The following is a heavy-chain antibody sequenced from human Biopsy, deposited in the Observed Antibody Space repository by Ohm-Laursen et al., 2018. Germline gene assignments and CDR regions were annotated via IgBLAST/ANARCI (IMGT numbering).Heavy chain of an antibody. CDR2: RIPYFNTI. CDR3: VGGQRGPPIGVTVPGDAFDL. CDR1: GVTFDTYA. J-gene: IGHJ3*01. D-gene: IGHD2/OR15-2a*01. Sequence: ESSVKVSCKASGVTFDTYAFGWVRQAPGQGLEWMGGRIPYFNTIYYARNFQDRAVITADRSARTTDMQLSGLRPDDTAVYYCVGGQRGPPIGVTVPGDAFDLWGPGTMVTVSS. V-gene: IGHV1-69*01.